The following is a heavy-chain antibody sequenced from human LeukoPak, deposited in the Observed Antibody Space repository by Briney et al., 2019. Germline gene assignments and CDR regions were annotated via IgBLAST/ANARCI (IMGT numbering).Heavy chain of an antibody. CDR1: GFTVSSDS. CDR2: IYSGGST. CDR3: ARTGYSSSWYIYYYYYMDV. Sequence: AGGSLRLSCTVSGFTVSSDSMSWVRQAPGKGLEWVSFIYSGGSTHYSDSVKGRFTISRDNSKNTLYLQMNSLRAEDTAVYYCARTGYSSSWYIYYYYYMDVWGKGTTVAVSS. J-gene: IGHJ6*03. V-gene: IGHV3-53*01. D-gene: IGHD6-13*01.